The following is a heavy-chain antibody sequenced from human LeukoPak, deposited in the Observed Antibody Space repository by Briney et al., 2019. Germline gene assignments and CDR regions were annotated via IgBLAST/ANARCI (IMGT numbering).Heavy chain of an antibody. V-gene: IGHV3-30-3*01. CDR1: GFTFSSYA. CDR2: ISYDGSNK. CDR3: ARAGGSYWGYYDY. Sequence: GGSLRLSCAASGFTFSSYAMHWVRQAQGKGLEWVAVISYDGSNKYYADSVKGRFTISRDNSKNTLYLQMNSLRAEDTAVYYCARAGGSYWGYYDYWGQGTLVTVSS. J-gene: IGHJ4*02. D-gene: IGHD1-26*01.